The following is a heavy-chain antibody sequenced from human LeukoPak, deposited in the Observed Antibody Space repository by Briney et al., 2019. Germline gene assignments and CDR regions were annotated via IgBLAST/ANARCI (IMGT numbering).Heavy chain of an antibody. V-gene: IGHV3-30*02. J-gene: IGHJ6*03. CDR3: AKGVNRNYMDI. CDR1: GFTFSTYG. Sequence: GGSLRLSCAASGFTFSTYGMHWVRQAPGKGLEWVSFIRYVGINKYYADSVKGRFTISRDNSKNTLYLQMNSLRAEDTAVYYCAKGVNRNYMDIWGKGTTVTVSS. CDR2: IRYVGINK.